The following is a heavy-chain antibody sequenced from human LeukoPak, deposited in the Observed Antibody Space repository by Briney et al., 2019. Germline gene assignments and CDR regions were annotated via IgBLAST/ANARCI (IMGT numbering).Heavy chain of an antibody. J-gene: IGHJ4*02. V-gene: IGHV4-39*01. CDR3: ARRSTKENGFDF. CDR2: IYYSGTT. CDR1: GGSISSSSYY. D-gene: IGHD1-1*01. Sequence: SETLSLTCTVSGGSISSSSYYWGWIRQPPGEGLEWIGTIYYSGTTYYNPSLGSRVTISLDTSKNEFSLKLTSVTAADTAVYYCARRSTKENGFDFWGQGTLVTVSS.